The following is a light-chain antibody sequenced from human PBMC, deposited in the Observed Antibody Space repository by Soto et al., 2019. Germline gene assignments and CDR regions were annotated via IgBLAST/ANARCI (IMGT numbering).Light chain of an antibody. Sequence: QSVLTQPASVSGSPGQSITISCTGTSSDVGAYGYVSWYQQNPGKAPKLIISEVSDRPSGVSNRFSGSKSGNTASLTISGLQAEDEADYFCSSYTTTNTLWVFGGGTKVTVL. CDR3: SSYTTTNTLWV. CDR2: EVS. CDR1: SSDVGAYGY. J-gene: IGLJ3*02. V-gene: IGLV2-14*01.